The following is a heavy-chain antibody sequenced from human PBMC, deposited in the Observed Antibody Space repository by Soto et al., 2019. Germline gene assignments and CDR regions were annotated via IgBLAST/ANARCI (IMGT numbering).Heavy chain of an antibody. CDR2: INPNSGGT. CDR1: GYTFTDYY. J-gene: IGHJ6*02. D-gene: IGHD2-15*01. Sequence: QVQLVQSGAEVKKPGASVKVSCKASGYTFTDYYMHWVRQAPGQGLEWMGWINPNSGGTNYAQNFQGWVTMTRDTSISTAYMELSRLRSDDTAVYYCARDLRAAALPYYYYGMDVWGQGTTVTVSS. CDR3: ARDLRAAALPYYYYGMDV. V-gene: IGHV1-2*04.